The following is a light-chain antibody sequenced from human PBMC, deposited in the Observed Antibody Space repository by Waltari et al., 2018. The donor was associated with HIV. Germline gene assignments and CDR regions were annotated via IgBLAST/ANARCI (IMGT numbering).Light chain of an antibody. Sequence: SYVLTQPPSVSVAPGQTARITCGGNKIGSKSVHWYQQKPGQAPVLVVYDDSDRPSGFPERFSGSNSGDTATLTISRVEAGDEADYYCQVWDSSSDLWVFGGGTKLTVL. CDR3: QVWDSSSDLWV. V-gene: IGLV3-21*02. J-gene: IGLJ3*02. CDR2: DDS. CDR1: KIGSKS.